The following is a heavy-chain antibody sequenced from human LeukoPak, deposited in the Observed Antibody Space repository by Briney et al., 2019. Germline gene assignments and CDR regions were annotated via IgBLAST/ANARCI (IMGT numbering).Heavy chain of an antibody. CDR3: ARGGSGYPIDY. J-gene: IGHJ4*02. V-gene: IGHV4-59*01. Sequence: SETLSLTCTVPGGSISSYYWSWIRQPPGKGLEWIGYIYYSGSTNYNPSLKSRVTISVDTSKNQFSLKLSSVTAADTAVYYCARGGSGYPIDYWGQGTLVTISS. CDR2: IYYSGST. D-gene: IGHD3-10*01. CDR1: GGSISSYY.